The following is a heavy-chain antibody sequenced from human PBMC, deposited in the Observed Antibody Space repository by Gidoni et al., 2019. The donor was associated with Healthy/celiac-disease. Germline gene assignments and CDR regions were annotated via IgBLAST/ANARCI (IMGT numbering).Heavy chain of an antibody. CDR2: INHSGST. D-gene: IGHD4-17*01. J-gene: IGHJ3*02. Sequence: QVQLQQWGAGLLKPSETLSLTCAVYGGSFSGYYWSWIRQPPGKGLEWIGEINHSGSTNYNPSLKSRVTISVDTSKNQFSLKLSSVTAADTAVYYCARWGIRWPLRFDIWGQGTMVTVSS. CDR3: ARWGIRWPLRFDI. V-gene: IGHV4-34*01. CDR1: GGSFSGYY.